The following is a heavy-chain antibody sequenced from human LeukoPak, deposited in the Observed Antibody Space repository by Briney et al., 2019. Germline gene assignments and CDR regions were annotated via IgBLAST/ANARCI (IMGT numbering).Heavy chain of an antibody. J-gene: IGHJ4*02. Sequence: ASVKVSFKGSGYTFTNYYMHWVRQAPRQGLEWMGIINPSGGITQYAQYHQGRVTLTRDTSSSTDYMEVSSLISEDTAVYYCARGLVDTAMVTRRIDYWGQGTLVTVPS. D-gene: IGHD5-18*01. V-gene: IGHV1-46*01. CDR1: GYTFTNYY. CDR3: ARGLVDTAMVTRRIDY. CDR2: INPSGGIT.